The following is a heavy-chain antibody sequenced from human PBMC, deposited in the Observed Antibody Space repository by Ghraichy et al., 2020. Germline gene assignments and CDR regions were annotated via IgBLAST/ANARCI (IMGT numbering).Heavy chain of an antibody. J-gene: IGHJ6*02. CDR2: INHSGST. V-gene: IGHV4-34*01. CDR1: GGSFSGDY. Sequence: SETLSLTCAVYGGSFSGDYWSWIRQPPGKGLEWIGEINHSGSTNYNPSLKSRVTISVDTSKNQFSLKLSSVTAADTAVYYCARGSGYSYGYVYYYYGMDVWGQGTTVTVSS. CDR3: ARGSGYSYGYVYYYYGMDV. D-gene: IGHD5-18*01.